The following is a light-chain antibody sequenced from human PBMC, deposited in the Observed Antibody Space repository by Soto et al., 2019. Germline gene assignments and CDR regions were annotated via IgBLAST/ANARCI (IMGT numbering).Light chain of an antibody. Sequence: EIVMTQSPATLSVSPGERATLSCRASQSVSANLAWYQQKPGQAPRLLIYGPSTRATGIPARFSGSGSGTEFTPTISHLQSEDFAVYYCQQYNNWPPGTFGQGPKLEI. CDR2: GPS. V-gene: IGKV3D-15*01. CDR1: QSVSAN. CDR3: QQYNNWPPGT. J-gene: IGKJ2*02.